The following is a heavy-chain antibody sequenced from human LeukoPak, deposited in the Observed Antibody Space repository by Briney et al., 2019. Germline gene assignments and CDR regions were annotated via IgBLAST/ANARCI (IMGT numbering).Heavy chain of an antibody. Sequence: PGGSLRLSCAASEFTMSSNYMSWVRQAPGKGLEWVSLLYSGGRTFYADSVKGRFTISRDNSKNTVYLQMNSLRAEDTAVYYCAKDPYGTRYFDYWGQGTLVTVSS. CDR3: AKDPYGTRYFDY. CDR2: LYSGGRT. J-gene: IGHJ4*02. CDR1: EFTMSSNY. D-gene: IGHD2-2*01. V-gene: IGHV3-53*01.